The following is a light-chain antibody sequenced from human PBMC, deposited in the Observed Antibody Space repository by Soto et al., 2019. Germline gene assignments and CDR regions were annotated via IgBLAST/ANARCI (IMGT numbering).Light chain of an antibody. CDR2: GAS. J-gene: IGKJ4*01. V-gene: IGKV3-15*01. CDR3: QQYNNWPLT. CDR1: QSVSSN. Sequence: EIVMTQSPATLSVSPGERATLSCRASQSVSSNLAWYQQKPGQAPRLLIYGASTRATGIPARFSVCGSGTEFTLTISSLQSEDFAVYYCQQYNNWPLTFGGGTKVEIK.